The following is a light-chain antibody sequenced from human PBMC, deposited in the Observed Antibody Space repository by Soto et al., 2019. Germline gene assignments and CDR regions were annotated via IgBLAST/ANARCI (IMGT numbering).Light chain of an antibody. Sequence: QSVLTQPASVSGFPGQSITISCTGTSSDVGGYNYVSWYQQHPGKAPKLMIYDVSNRPSGVSNRFSGSKSGNTASLTISGLQAEDEADYYCSSYKSSSTYVFGTGNKVTVL. CDR1: SSDVGGYNY. CDR2: DVS. CDR3: SSYKSSSTYV. V-gene: IGLV2-14*01. J-gene: IGLJ1*01.